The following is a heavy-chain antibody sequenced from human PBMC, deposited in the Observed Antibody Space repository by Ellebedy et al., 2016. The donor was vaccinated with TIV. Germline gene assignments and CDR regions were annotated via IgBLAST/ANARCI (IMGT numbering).Heavy chain of an antibody. J-gene: IGHJ4*02. Sequence: SETLSLTCTVSGGSISSYYWSWIRLPPGKGLEWIGYIYYSGSTNYNPSLKSRVTISMHTSKNQFSLKLSSVTAADTAVYYCARGTGLLWFGELLGFFDYWGQGTLLTVSS. D-gene: IGHD3-10*01. CDR3: ARGTGLLWFGELLGFFDY. V-gene: IGHV4-59*08. CDR1: GGSISSYY. CDR2: IYYSGST.